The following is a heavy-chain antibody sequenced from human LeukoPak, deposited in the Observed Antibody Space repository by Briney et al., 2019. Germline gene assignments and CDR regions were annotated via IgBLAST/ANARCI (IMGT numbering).Heavy chain of an antibody. CDR2: IIPIFGTA. D-gene: IGHD6-13*01. CDR1: GGTFSSYA. V-gene: IGHV1-69*13. CDR3: ARDPEYSSSWYSPNWFDP. J-gene: IGHJ5*02. Sequence: ASVKGSCKASGGTFSSYAISWVRQAPGQGLEWMGGIIPIFGTANYAQKFQGRVTITADESTSTAYMELSSLRSEDTAVYYCARDPEYSSSWYSPNWFDPWGQGTLVTVSS.